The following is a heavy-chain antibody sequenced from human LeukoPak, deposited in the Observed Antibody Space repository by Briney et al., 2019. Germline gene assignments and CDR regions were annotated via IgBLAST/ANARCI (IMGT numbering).Heavy chain of an antibody. V-gene: IGHV4-61*02. CDR2: IYTSGGT. D-gene: IGHD3-22*01. Sequence: PSETLSLTCTVSGGSISSGSYYWSWVRQPAGKGLEWIGRIYTSGGTNYNPSLKSRVTISGDTSKNQFSLKLSSVTAADTAVYFCARGYYDSSGYGDVWYFDYWGQGTLVTVSS. CDR1: GGSISSGSYY. J-gene: IGHJ4*02. CDR3: ARGYYDSSGYGDVWYFDY.